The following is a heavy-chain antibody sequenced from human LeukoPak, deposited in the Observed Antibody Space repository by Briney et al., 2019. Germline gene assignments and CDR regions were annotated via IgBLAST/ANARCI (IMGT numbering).Heavy chain of an antibody. J-gene: IGHJ4*02. Sequence: SETLSLTCTVSRGSVSSSTYYWSWVRQPPGKGLEWIASIYYTGSTYYYPSLKSRVTISLDMSKNEFFLTMTSVTAADTAVYFCTAEKNGSPHYWGQGTQVTVSS. CDR3: TAEKNGSPHY. CDR2: IYYTGST. CDR1: RGSVSSSTYY. D-gene: IGHD2-8*01. V-gene: IGHV4-39*07.